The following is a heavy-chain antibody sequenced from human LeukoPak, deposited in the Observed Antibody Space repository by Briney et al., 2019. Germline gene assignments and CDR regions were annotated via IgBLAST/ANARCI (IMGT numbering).Heavy chain of an antibody. D-gene: IGHD2-15*01. Sequence: GGSLRLSCAASGFTFSSYSMNWVRQAPGKVLEWVSSISSSSSYIYYADSVKGRFTISRDNAKNSLYLQMNSLRAEDTAVYYCARGGSSYCSGGSCYTSYYYYYMDVWGKGTTVTVSS. CDR2: ISSSSSYI. J-gene: IGHJ6*03. CDR3: ARGGSSYCSGGSCYTSYYYYYMDV. CDR1: GFTFSSYS. V-gene: IGHV3-21*01.